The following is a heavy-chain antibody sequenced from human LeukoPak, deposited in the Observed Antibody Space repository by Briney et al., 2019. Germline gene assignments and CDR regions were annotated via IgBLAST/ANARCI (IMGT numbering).Heavy chain of an antibody. V-gene: IGHV6-1*01. CDR3: ARGRLIVGATFANYYYYMDV. D-gene: IGHD1-26*01. CDR2: TYYRSKWYN. J-gene: IGHJ6*03. Sequence: SQTLSLTCAISGDSVSSNSAAWNWIRQSPSRGLEWLGRTYYRSKWYNDYAVSVKSRITINPDTSKNQFSLQLNSVTPEDTAVYYCARGRLIVGATFANYYYYMDVWGKGTTVTVSS. CDR1: GDSVSSNSAA.